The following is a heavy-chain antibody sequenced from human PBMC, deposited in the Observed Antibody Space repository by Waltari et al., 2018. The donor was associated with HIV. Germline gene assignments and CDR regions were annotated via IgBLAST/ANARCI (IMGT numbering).Heavy chain of an antibody. Sequence: EVQLVQSGAEVKKPGESLKISCKGSGYSFTSYWNGWVRQMPGKGLEWMGIFSPGDPTTRYSPSFQGQVTISADKAISTAYLQWSSRKASDTAMYYCARQGPGDAFDIWGQGTMVTVSS. CDR2: FSPGDPTT. J-gene: IGHJ3*02. CDR3: ARQGPGDAFDI. D-gene: IGHD3-10*01. V-gene: IGHV5-51*01. CDR1: GYSFTSYW.